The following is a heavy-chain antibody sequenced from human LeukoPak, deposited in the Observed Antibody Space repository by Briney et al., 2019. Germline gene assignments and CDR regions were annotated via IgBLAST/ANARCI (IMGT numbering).Heavy chain of an antibody. D-gene: IGHD5-24*01. V-gene: IGHV4-59*08. CDR3: ARRDGADY. J-gene: IGHJ4*02. CDR2: IYYSGST. CDR1: GGSISRYY. Sequence: SESLSLTCTVSGGSISRYYWSWIRQPPGKGLEWIGYIYYSGSTNYNRSLKSGVTISVEKSKKQFSLKLSSVTAADTAVYYCARRDGADYWGQGTLVTVSS.